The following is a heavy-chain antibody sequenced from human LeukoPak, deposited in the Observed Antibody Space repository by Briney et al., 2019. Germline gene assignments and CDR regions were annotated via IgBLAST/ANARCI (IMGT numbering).Heavy chain of an antibody. Sequence: SETLSLTCTVSGGSISSYYWSWIRQPPGKGLEWIGYIYYSGSTNYNPSLKSRVTISVDTSKNQFSLKLSSVTAADTAVYYCARHHSKWYYFDYWGQGTLVTVSS. CDR2: IYYSGST. CDR1: GGSISSYY. J-gene: IGHJ4*02. D-gene: IGHD2-15*01. CDR3: ARHHSKWYYFDY. V-gene: IGHV4-59*08.